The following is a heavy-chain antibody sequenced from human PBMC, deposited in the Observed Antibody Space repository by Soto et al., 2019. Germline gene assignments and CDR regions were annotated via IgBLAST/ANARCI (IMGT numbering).Heavy chain of an antibody. J-gene: IGHJ4*02. CDR3: AKEIRVRLDYYDSSGYYDY. Sequence: PGGSLRLSCAASGFTFSSYGMHWVRQAPGKGLEWVAVISYDGSNKYYADSVKGRFTISRDNSKNTLYLQMNSLRAEDTAVYYCAKEIRVRLDYYDSSGYYDYWGQGTLVTVSS. CDR2: ISYDGSNK. V-gene: IGHV3-30*18. CDR1: GFTFSSYG. D-gene: IGHD3-22*01.